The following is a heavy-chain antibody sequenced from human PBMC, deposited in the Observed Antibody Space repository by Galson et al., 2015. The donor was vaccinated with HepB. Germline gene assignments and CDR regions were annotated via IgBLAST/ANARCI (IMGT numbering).Heavy chain of an antibody. D-gene: IGHD2-15*01. CDR2: ISYDGSNK. CDR3: AEGKDTGWYFDL. Sequence: SLRLSCAASGFTFSSYGMHWVRQAPGKGLEWVAVISYDGSNKYYADSVKGRFTISRDNSKNTLYLQMNSLRAEDTAVYYCAEGKDTGWYFDLWGRGTLVTVSS. CDR1: GFTFSSYG. J-gene: IGHJ2*01. V-gene: IGHV3-30*18.